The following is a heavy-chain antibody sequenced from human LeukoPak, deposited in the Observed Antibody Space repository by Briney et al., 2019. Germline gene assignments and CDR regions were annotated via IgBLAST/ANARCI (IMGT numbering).Heavy chain of an antibody. V-gene: IGHV1-69*13. CDR1: GGTFISYA. Sequence: SVTVSFKASGGTFISYAISWVRQAPGQGLEWMGGIIPIFGTANYAQKFQGRVTITADESTSTAYMELRSLRSEDTAVYYCARGGDDCSGGSCYSDAFDIWGQGTMVTVSS. CDR2: IIPIFGTA. CDR3: ARGGDDCSGGSCYSDAFDI. D-gene: IGHD2-15*01. J-gene: IGHJ3*02.